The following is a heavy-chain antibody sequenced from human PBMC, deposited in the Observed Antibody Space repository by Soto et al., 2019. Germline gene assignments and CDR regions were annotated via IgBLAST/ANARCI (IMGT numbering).Heavy chain of an antibody. J-gene: IGHJ4*02. CDR1: GFIVSSNY. D-gene: IGHD5-12*01. V-gene: IGHV3-53*01. CDR3: ARGYSGYDNAIDY. CDR2: IYSGGST. Sequence: GGSLRLSCAASGFIVSSNYMTWVRQAPGKGLEWVSIIYSGGSTYYADSVKGRFTISRDNSKNTLYLQMNSLRAEDTAVYYCARGYSGYDNAIDYWGQGTLVTV.